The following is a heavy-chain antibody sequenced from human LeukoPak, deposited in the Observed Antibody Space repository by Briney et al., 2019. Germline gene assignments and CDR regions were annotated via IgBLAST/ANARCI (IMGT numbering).Heavy chain of an antibody. V-gene: IGHV5-51*01. CDR1: GYIFTNYW. CDR3: ARHTQQVVLVDY. Sequence: PGESLKISCQVSGYIFTNYWIGWVRQMPGKGLESMGIIYPAASDTTYSPSFEGQVTISADKSIDTVYLQWSSLKASDTATYYCARHTQQVVLVDYWGQGTLVTVSS. J-gene: IGHJ4*02. D-gene: IGHD6-13*01. CDR2: IYPAASDT.